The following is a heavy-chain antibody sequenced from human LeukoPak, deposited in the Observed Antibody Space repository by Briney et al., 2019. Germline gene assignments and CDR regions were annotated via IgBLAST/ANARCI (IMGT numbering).Heavy chain of an antibody. Sequence: SETLSLTCTVSGGSISSSSYYWGWIRQPPGKGLEWIGSIYYGGSTYYNPSLKSRVTISVDTSKNQFSLKLSSVTAADTAVYYCARGGIVVVPAAIRSYWFDPWGQGTLVTVSS. CDR1: GGSISSSSYY. D-gene: IGHD2-2*01. V-gene: IGHV4-39*07. CDR3: ARGGIVVVPAAIRSYWFDP. CDR2: IYYGGST. J-gene: IGHJ5*02.